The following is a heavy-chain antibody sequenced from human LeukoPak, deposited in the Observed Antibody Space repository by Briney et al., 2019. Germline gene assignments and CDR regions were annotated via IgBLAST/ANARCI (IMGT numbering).Heavy chain of an antibody. CDR1: GFTSGNYA. J-gene: IGHJ3*01. V-gene: IGHV3-23*01. CDR3: VRKYGIGNSFDV. CDR2: ISGDGTGT. D-gene: IGHD2-2*01. Sequence: GGSLRLSCAASGFTSGNYAMSWVRQAPGKGLEWVSAISGDGTGTYYPNSVRGRFTVSRDNSRNSLYLQMNSLRAEDTALYYCVRKYGIGNSFDVWGQGTLVTVSS.